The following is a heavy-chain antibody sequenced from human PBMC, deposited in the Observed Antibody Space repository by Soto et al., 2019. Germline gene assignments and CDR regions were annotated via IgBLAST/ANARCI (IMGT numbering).Heavy chain of an antibody. V-gene: IGHV4-59*01. D-gene: IGHD6-13*01. CDR1: GGSISSYY. Sequence: QVQLQESGPGLVKPSETLSLTCTVSGGSISSYYWSWIRQPPGKGLEWIGYIYYSGSTNYNPSLKSRVTISVDTSKNQFSLKLSSVTAADTAVYYCARGDEYSSSDYYFDYWGQGTLVTVSS. CDR3: ARGDEYSSSDYYFDY. J-gene: IGHJ4*02. CDR2: IYYSGST.